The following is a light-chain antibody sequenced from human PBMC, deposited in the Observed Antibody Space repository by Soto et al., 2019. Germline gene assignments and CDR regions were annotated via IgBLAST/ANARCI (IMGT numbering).Light chain of an antibody. Sequence: EIVLTQSPGTLSLSPGERATLSCGASQSVSSSYLAWYQQKPGQTPRLLIYGASGRATGIPDRFSGSGSGTDFTLTISRLEPEDFAVYYCQQYGSSPPVTFGQGTQLEIK. J-gene: IGKJ5*01. CDR2: GAS. CDR1: QSVSSSY. CDR3: QQYGSSPPVT. V-gene: IGKV3-20*01.